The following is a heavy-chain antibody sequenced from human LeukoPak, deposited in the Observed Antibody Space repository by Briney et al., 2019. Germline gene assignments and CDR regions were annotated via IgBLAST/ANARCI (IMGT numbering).Heavy chain of an antibody. Sequence: GGSLRLSCAASGFTVSSSYMSWVRQAPGKGLEWVSVIYSGGTTYYADSVKGRFTISRDNSKNTLYLQMNSLRAEDTAVYYCATPLDYYDTSDSHQGGDWGQGTLVTVSS. D-gene: IGHD3-22*01. V-gene: IGHV3-53*01. CDR1: GFTVSSSY. J-gene: IGHJ4*02. CDR2: IYSGGTT. CDR3: ATPLDYYDTSDSHQGGD.